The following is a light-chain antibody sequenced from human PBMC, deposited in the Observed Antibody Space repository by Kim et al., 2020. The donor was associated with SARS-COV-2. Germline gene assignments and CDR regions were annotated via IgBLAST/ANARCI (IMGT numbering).Light chain of an antibody. V-gene: IGLV3-19*01. Sequence: SSELTQDPAVSVALGQTVRITCQGDSLRSYYASWYQQKPGQAPVLVIHGKNNRPSGIPDRFSGSSSGNTDSLTITGAQAEDEADYYCNSRDSSGNHWVFG. CDR3: NSRDSSGNHWV. CDR2: GKN. CDR1: SLRSYY. J-gene: IGLJ3*02.